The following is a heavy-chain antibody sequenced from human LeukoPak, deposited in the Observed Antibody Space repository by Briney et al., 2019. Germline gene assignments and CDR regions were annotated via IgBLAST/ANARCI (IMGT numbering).Heavy chain of an antibody. D-gene: IGHD3-22*01. CDR2: INHSGST. V-gene: IGHV4-34*01. CDR3: AGTFSSGYYYDFDY. CDR1: GGSFSGYY. Sequence: SETLSLTCAVYGGSFSGYYWSWIRQPPGKGLEWIGEINHSGSTNYNPSLKSRVTISVDTSKNQFSLKLSSVTAADTAVYYCAGTFSSGYYYDFDYWGQGTLVTVSS. J-gene: IGHJ4*02.